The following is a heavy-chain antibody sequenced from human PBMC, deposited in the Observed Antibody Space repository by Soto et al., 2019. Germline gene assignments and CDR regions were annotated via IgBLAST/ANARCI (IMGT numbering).Heavy chain of an antibody. CDR1: GYTFIDYY. CDR3: ARDYFDRSGLYGMDL. Sequence: QLLQSGAEVRKPGASVKVSCKASGYTFIDYYMHWVRQVPGQGLEWMGWINPDTDDTHYAQKFQGRLIMTRDTSINTVYMELSRLTSDDTAVYYCARDYFDRSGLYGMDLWGQGTTVTVSS. V-gene: IGHV1-2*02. D-gene: IGHD3-22*01. CDR2: INPDTDDT. J-gene: IGHJ6*02.